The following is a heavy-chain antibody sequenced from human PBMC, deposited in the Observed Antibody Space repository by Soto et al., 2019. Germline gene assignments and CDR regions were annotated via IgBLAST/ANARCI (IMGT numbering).Heavy chain of an antibody. CDR1: GFTFPKAW. Sequence: PVGSLRGSRGASGFTFPKAWMSWVREAAGKGLEWVGRIKSKTDGETTDYAAHVKGRFTISRDDSKNTLYLHMSSLQTEDTALYYCTTDFKGDTAVDYWGQGT. J-gene: IGHJ4*02. CDR2: IKSKTDGETT. V-gene: IGHV3-15*01. D-gene: IGHD5-18*01. CDR3: TTDFKGDTAVDY.